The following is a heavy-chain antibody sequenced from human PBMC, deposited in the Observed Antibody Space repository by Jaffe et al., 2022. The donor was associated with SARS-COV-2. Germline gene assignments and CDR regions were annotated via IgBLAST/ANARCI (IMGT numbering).Heavy chain of an antibody. V-gene: IGHV1-3*01. J-gene: IGHJ3*02. CDR3: ARDAGSGSYYDGDAFDI. CDR1: GYTFTSYA. D-gene: IGHD1-26*01. CDR2: INAGNGNT. Sequence: QVQLVQSGAEVKKPGASVKVSCKASGYTFTSYAMHWVRQAPGQRLEWMGWINAGNGNTKYSQKFQGRVTITRDTSASTAYMELSSLRSEDTAVYYCARDAGSGSYYDGDAFDIWGQGTMVTVSS.